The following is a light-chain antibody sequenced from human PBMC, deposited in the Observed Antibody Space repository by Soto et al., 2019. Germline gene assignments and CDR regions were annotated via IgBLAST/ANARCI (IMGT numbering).Light chain of an antibody. CDR2: RTS. V-gene: IGKV3-20*01. CDR1: QSVSSTY. J-gene: IGKJ2*01. CDR3: QQYGSSPYT. Sequence: EIVLTQSPGPLSLSPGERATLSCRASQSVSSTYLAWYQQKPGQAPRLLIYRTSTRATGIPDRFSGSGSGTDFTLTISRLEPEDFAVYYCQQYGSSPYTFGQGTKLEIK.